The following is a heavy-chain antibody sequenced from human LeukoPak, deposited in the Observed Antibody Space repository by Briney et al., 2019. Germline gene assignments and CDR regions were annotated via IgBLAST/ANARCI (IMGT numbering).Heavy chain of an antibody. J-gene: IGHJ5*02. CDR1: GDSVSSNSAA. CDR3: AREDFETGYCSSTSGYFNPVFDP. D-gene: IGHD2-2*01. Sequence: SQALSLTCAISGDSVSSNSAAWNWIRQSPSRGLEWLGRTYYRSKWYNDYAVSVKSRITINPDTSKNQFSLQLKSVTPEDTAVYYCAREDFETGYCSSTSGYFNPVFDPWGQGTLVTVSS. CDR2: TYYRSKWYN. V-gene: IGHV6-1*01.